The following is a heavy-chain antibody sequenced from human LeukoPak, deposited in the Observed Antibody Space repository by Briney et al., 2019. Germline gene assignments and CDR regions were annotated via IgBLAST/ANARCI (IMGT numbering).Heavy chain of an antibody. V-gene: IGHV1-2*02. CDR1: GYTFTGYY. J-gene: IGHJ4*02. CDR3: ARDVPDDFWSGYYSPNYFDY. Sequence: GASVKVSCKASGYTFTGYYMHWVRQAPGQGLEWMGWINPNSGSTKYAQKFEGRVTMTRDTSISTAYMELSRLRSDDTAVYYCARDVPDDFWSGYYSPNYFDYWGQGTLVTASS. CDR2: INPNSGST. D-gene: IGHD3-3*01.